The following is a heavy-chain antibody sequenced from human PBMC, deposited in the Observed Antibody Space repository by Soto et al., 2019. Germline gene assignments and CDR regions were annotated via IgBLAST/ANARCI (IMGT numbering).Heavy chain of an antibody. CDR3: AKERAYNYGYAAMDV. J-gene: IGHJ6*02. Sequence: EVQLLESGGGLVQPGGSLRLSCAASGFTFSSYAMSWVRQAPGKGLEWVSGISGSGGSTYYADSVKGRFTISRDNPKTTLSLQSNSLRAEDTAVYYFAKERAYNYGYAAMDVWGQGTTVTVSS. CDR1: GFTFSSYA. D-gene: IGHD5-18*01. V-gene: IGHV3-23*01. CDR2: ISGSGGST.